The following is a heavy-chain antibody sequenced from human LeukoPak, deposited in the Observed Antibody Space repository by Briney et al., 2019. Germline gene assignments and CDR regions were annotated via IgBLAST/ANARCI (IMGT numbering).Heavy chain of an antibody. D-gene: IGHD5-18*01. J-gene: IGHJ4*02. CDR3: AKVDTAMVSFDY. CDR2: ISGSGGST. Sequence: GGSLRLSCAASGFTVSSNYMSWVRQAPGKGLEWVSAISGSGGSTYYADSVKGRFTISRDNSKNTLYLQTNSLRAEDTAVYYCAKVDTAMVSFDYWGQGTLVTVSS. CDR1: GFTVSSNY. V-gene: IGHV3-23*01.